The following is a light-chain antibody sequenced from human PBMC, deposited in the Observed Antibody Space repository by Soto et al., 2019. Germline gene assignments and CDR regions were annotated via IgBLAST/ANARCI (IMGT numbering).Light chain of an antibody. Sequence: QSVLTQPPSASATPGQRVTISCSGSNSNIGSNPVNWYQQVPGTAPKLLLYGNDKRPSGVPDRFSGSKSGTSASLAIRGLQSEDEADYYCSAWDDRLRGSVFGTGTKVTVL. V-gene: IGLV1-44*01. J-gene: IGLJ1*01. CDR2: GND. CDR3: SAWDDRLRGSV. CDR1: NSNIGSNP.